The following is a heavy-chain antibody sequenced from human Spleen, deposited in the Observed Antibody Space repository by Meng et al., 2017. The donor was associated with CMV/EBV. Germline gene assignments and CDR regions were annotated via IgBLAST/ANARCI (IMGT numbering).Heavy chain of an antibody. V-gene: IGHV1-8*01. J-gene: IGHJ5*02. D-gene: IGHD2-8*01. CDR1: YD. Sequence: YDINWVRQATGQGLEWMGWMNPNSGNTGYAQKFQGRVTMTRNTSISTAYMELSSLRSEDTAVYYCARGGYCTNGVCYRFLWHNWFDPWGQGTLVTVSS. CDR3: ARGGYCTNGVCYRFLWHNWFDP. CDR2: MNPNSGNT.